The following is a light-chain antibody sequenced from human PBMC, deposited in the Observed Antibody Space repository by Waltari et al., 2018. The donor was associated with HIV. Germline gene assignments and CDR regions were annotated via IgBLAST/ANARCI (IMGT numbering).Light chain of an antibody. V-gene: IGLV2-14*03. J-gene: IGLJ1*01. CDR3: SSYTSSSTYV. CDR2: DVS. CDR1: SSDVGGYNY. Sequence: QSALTQPASVSGSPGQSFAISCTSTSSDVGGYNYVYWYQQHPGKVPKLMIFDVSNRPSGVSHRFSGSKSGNTASLTISGLQAEDEADYYCSSYTSSSTYVFGTGTKVTVL.